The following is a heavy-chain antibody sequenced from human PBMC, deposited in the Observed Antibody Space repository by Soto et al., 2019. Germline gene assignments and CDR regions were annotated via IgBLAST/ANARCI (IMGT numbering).Heavy chain of an antibody. J-gene: IGHJ5*02. CDR3: ARGRAGPFSLRWFDP. V-gene: IGHV4-34*01. Sequence: QVQLQQWGAGLLKPSETLSLTCAVYGGSFSGYYWSWIPQPPGKGLEWIGEINHSGSTNYNPSLKSRGTISVDTSKNQFSLKLSSVTAADTAVYYCARGRAGPFSLRWFDPWGQGTLVTVSS. CDR2: INHSGST. D-gene: IGHD6-19*01. CDR1: GGSFSGYY.